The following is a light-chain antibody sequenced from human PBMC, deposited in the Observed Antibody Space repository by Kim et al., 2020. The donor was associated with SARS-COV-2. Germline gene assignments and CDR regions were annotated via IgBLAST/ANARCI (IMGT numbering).Light chain of an antibody. CDR2: INSDGSH. CDR1: SGHSNYA. CDR3: QTWGPGFQV. J-gene: IGLJ3*02. Sequence: ASVKLACTLTSGHSNYAIAWHQRQPQKGPRHLRKINSDGSHSKGDGIPDRFSGSSSGAERYLTISSLQSEDEADYYCQTWGPGFQVFGGGTQLTVL. V-gene: IGLV4-69*01.